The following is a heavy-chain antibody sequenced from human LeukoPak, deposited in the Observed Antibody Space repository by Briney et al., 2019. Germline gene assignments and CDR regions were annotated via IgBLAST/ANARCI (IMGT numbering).Heavy chain of an antibody. J-gene: IGHJ6*02. V-gene: IGHV3-13*01. CDR2: IGTAGDT. CDR1: GFTFSSYD. Sequence: GGSLRLSCAASGFTFSSYDMHWVRHATGKGLEWVSAIGTAGDTYYPGSVKGRFTISRENAKNSLYLQMNSLRAGDTAVYYCARANQDYYYGMDVWGQGTTVTVSS. D-gene: IGHD1-14*01. CDR3: ARANQDYYYGMDV.